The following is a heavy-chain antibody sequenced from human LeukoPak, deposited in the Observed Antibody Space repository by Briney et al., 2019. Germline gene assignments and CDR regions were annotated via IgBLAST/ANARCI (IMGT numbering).Heavy chain of an antibody. CDR2: IKEDGSML. Sequence: PGGSLRLSCAASGFTFSSFWMSWVRQAPGKGLEWVALIKEDGSMLSYVDSVKGRFTISRDNAKNSVYLQMNSLRAEDTAVYYCARVVTWFDPWGQGSLVTVSS. CDR1: GFTFSSFW. CDR3: ARVVTWFDP. J-gene: IGHJ5*02. V-gene: IGHV3-7*04.